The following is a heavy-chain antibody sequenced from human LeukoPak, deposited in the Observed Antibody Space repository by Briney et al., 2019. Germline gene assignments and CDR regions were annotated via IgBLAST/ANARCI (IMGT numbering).Heavy chain of an antibody. CDR3: AKESSYGDYYGDY. Sequence: GGSLRLSCAASQITFSTYAMHWVRKAPGKGLEWVAVISYDGSNKYYADSVKGRFTISGDNSKNTLYLQMNSLRAEDTAVYYCAKESSYGDYYGDYWGQGTLVTVSS. CDR1: QITFSTYA. D-gene: IGHD4-17*01. V-gene: IGHV3-30-3*01. J-gene: IGHJ4*02. CDR2: ISYDGSNK.